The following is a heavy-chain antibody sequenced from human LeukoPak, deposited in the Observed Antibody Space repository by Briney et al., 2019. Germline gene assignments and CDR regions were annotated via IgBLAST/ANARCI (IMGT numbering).Heavy chain of an antibody. CDR1: GGSISSGGYP. CDR2: IYHSGST. CDR3: ARGFGSSGYYPPLFDY. Sequence: PSETLSLTCAVSGGSISSGGYPWSWIRQPPGKGLEWIGYIYHSGSTYYNPSLKSRVTISVDRPKNQFSLKLSSVTAADTAVYYCARGFGSSGYYPPLFDYWGQGTLVTVSS. J-gene: IGHJ4*02. V-gene: IGHV4-30-2*01. D-gene: IGHD3-22*01.